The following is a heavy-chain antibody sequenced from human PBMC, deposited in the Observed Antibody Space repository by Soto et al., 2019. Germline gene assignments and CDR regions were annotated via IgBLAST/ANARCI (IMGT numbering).Heavy chain of an antibody. J-gene: IGHJ4*02. CDR2: IWYDGSNK. CDR1: GFTFSSYG. V-gene: IGHV3-33*01. Sequence: HPGGSLRLSCAASGFTFSSYGMHWVRQAPGKGLEWVAVIWYDGSNKYYADSVKGRFTISRDNSKNTLYLQMNSLRAEDTAVYYCARDGGQWSPLGYWGQGTLVTVSS. D-gene: IGHD6-19*01. CDR3: ARDGGQWSPLGY.